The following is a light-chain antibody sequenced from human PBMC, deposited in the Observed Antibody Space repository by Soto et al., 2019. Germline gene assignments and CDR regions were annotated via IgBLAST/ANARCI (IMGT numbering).Light chain of an antibody. CDR2: DAS. CDR1: QRVSSY. V-gene: IGKV3-11*01. J-gene: IGKJ5*01. CDR3: QQRTSWPIT. Sequence: PGERATLSCRDRQRVSSYLAWYQQKAGQTPRLLIYDASNSATGIPARVSGSGSGTDFTLTISTLEPEDFAVYYCQQRTSWPITFGQGTRLEIK.